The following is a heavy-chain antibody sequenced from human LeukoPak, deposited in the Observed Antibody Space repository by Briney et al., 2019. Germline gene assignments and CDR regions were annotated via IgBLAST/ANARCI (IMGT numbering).Heavy chain of an antibody. CDR1: GGSISNSNYY. Sequence: SETLSLTCAVSGGSISNSNYYWGGIRQPPGKGLEWVGSIYYSGSTYYNPSLKSRVTISVDTSKNQFSLKLSSVTAADTAVYYCARHGPWFYYFDYWGQGTLVTVSS. CDR2: IYYSGST. CDR3: ARHGPWFYYFDY. J-gene: IGHJ4*02. V-gene: IGHV4-39*01. D-gene: IGHD3-10*01.